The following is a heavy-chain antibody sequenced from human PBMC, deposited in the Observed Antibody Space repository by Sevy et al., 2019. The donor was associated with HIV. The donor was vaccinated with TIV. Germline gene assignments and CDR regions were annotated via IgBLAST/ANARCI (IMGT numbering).Heavy chain of an antibody. J-gene: IGHJ4*02. V-gene: IGHV1-2*06. CDR2: INPNSGDT. Sequence: ASVKVSCKTSGYTFTSYFMHWVRLAPGLGPEWMGRINPNSGDTNYAQKFEERVTMTRDTSISTAYMELSSLGADDTAVYYCARSGGYYNGAFDYWGQGTLVTVSS. CDR1: GYTFTSYF. D-gene: IGHD3-10*01. CDR3: ARSGGYYNGAFDY.